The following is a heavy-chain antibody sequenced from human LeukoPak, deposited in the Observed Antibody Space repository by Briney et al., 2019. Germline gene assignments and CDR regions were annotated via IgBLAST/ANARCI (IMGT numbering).Heavy chain of an antibody. J-gene: IGHJ5*02. Sequence: ASVTVSCKASGYTFTSYGISWVRQAPGQGLEWMGWISAYNGNTNYAQKLQGRVTMTTDTSTSTAYMELRSLRSGNTAVYYCARDRNNWFDPWGQGTLVTVPS. V-gene: IGHV1-18*01. CDR3: ARDRNNWFDP. CDR1: GYTFTSYG. CDR2: ISAYNGNT.